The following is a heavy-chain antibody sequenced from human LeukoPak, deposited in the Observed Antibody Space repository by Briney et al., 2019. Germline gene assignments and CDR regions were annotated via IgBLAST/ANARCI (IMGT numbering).Heavy chain of an antibody. J-gene: IGHJ2*01. CDR3: ARLSPDWYFGL. Sequence: ASETLSLTCTVSGGSISSYYWSWIRQPPGKGLEWIGYIYDSGRTCYNPSLKSRVTMSVDTSKNQFSLKLSSVTAADTAMYYCARLSPDWYFGLWGRGTLVTVSS. CDR1: GGSISSYY. CDR2: IYDSGRT. V-gene: IGHV4-59*08.